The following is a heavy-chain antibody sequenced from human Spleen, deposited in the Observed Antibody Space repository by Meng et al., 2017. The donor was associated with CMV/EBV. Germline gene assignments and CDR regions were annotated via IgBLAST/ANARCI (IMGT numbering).Heavy chain of an antibody. CDR1: GASISRTLW. J-gene: IGHJ4*02. CDR3: ARSPGFWSLDY. V-gene: IGHV4-4*01. D-gene: IGHD2-8*02. CDR2: ISYSGDT. Sequence: FSFPGASISRTLWWSWVRQPPGQGLQWIGAISYSGDTQYNPSLQSRATISSDPPNNRFSLRLNSVTAADPGVYFCARSPGFWSLDYWGRGTLVTVSS.